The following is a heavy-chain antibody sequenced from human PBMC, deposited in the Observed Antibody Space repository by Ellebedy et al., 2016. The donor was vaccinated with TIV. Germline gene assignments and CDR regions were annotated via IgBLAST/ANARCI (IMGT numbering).Heavy chain of an antibody. D-gene: IGHD4-23*01. CDR1: GFTFSDHY. Sequence: GESLKISCAVSGFTFSDHYMNWVRQAPGKGLEWVGFIRSKAYGGTTEYAASVRGRFTISRDDSKSIAYLQMNSLKTEDTAVYYCTRSDDYGGPTFDYWGQGTLVTVSS. J-gene: IGHJ4*02. V-gene: IGHV3-49*04. CDR3: TRSDDYGGPTFDY. CDR2: IRSKAYGGTT.